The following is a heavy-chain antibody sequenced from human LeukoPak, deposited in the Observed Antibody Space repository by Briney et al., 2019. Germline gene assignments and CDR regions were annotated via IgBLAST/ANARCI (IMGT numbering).Heavy chain of an antibody. CDR2: ISSSSSYI. CDR1: GFTFSSYS. CDR3: ACVYYYDGSGYLENYYYYYMDV. Sequence: GGSLRLSCAASGFTFSSYSMNWVRQAPGKGLEWVSSISSSSSYIYYADSVKGRFTISRDNAKNSLYLQMNSLRAEDTAVYYCACVYYYDGSGYLENYYYYYMDVWGKGTTVTVSS. J-gene: IGHJ6*03. V-gene: IGHV3-21*01. D-gene: IGHD3-22*01.